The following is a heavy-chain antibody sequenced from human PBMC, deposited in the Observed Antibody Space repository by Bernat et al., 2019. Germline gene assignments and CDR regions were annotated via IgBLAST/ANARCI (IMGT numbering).Heavy chain of an antibody. CDR1: GGSISSGGYS. CDR3: ARSRITRVRGVIDGEYYFDY. V-gene: IGHV4-30-2*01. D-gene: IGHD3-10*01. CDR2: IYHSGST. Sequence: QLQLQESGSGLVKPSQTLSLTCAVSGGSISSGGYSWSWIRQPPGKGLEWIGYIYHSGSTYYNPSLKSRVTISVDRSKNQFSLKLSSVTAADTAVYYCARSRITRVRGVIDGEYYFDYWGQGTLVTVSS. J-gene: IGHJ4*02.